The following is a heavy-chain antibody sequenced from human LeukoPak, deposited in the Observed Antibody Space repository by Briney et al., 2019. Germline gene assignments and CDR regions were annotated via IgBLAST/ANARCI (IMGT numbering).Heavy chain of an antibody. CDR3: ARDGGMATINGGQGYYYGMDV. Sequence: ASVKVSCQSSGGTFSSYAISWVRQAPGQGLAWMGRIIPIFGIANYAQKFQGRVTITADKSTSTAYMELSSLRSEDTAVYYCARDGGMATINGGQGYYYGMDVWGQGTTVTVSS. CDR2: IIPIFGIA. CDR1: GGTFSSYA. J-gene: IGHJ6*02. D-gene: IGHD5-24*01. V-gene: IGHV1-69*04.